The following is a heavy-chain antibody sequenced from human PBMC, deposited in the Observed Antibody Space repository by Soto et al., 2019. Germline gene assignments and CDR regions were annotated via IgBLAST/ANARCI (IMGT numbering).Heavy chain of an antibody. V-gene: IGHV1-69*02. CDR3: AASYGSGYRAFDY. CDR2: VNPIVSMS. D-gene: IGHD3-10*01. J-gene: IGHJ4*02. CDR1: GDTFSFYT. Sequence: QVQLVQSWAEVKKPGSSVKVSCKASGDTFSFYTINWVRQAPGLGLEWMGRVNPIVSMSNYAQKFQGRVTITEDKSTNTAYLQLSSLRSEDTAIYYCAASYGSGYRAFDYWGQGALVTVSS.